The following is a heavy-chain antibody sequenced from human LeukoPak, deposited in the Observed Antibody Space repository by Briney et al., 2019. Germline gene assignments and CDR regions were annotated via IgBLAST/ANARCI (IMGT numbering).Heavy chain of an antibody. CDR2: IYSGGST. J-gene: IGHJ3*02. V-gene: IGHV3-66*01. CDR1: EFSVGSNY. CDR3: ARDRGLPLDAFDI. D-gene: IGHD3-16*01. Sequence: PGGSLRLSCAASEFSVGSNYMTWVRQAPGKGLEWVSLIYSGGSTYYADSVKGRFTISRDNSKNTLYLQMNSLRAEDTAVYYCARDRGLPLDAFDIWGQGTMVTVSS.